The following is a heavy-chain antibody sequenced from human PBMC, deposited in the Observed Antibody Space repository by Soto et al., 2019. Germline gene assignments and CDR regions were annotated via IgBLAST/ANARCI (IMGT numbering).Heavy chain of an antibody. CDR1: GFTFSSYG. D-gene: IGHD3-22*01. CDR2: MSSSGSTI. J-gene: IGHJ4*02. Sequence: GGSLRLSCEASGFTFSSYGMNWVRQAPGKGLEWVSYMSSSGSTIYYADSVKGRFTISRDNAKNSLYLQMNSLRAEDTAVYYCAGSSGYYSSFYYDYWAQGTPVTFSS. V-gene: IGHV3-48*03. CDR3: AGSSGYYSSFYYDY.